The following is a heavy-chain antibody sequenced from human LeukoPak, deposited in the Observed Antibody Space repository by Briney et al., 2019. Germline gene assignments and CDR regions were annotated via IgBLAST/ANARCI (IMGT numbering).Heavy chain of an antibody. CDR3: VRVGGAALGVVVTYLDS. CDR2: TNWRGGVV. Sequence: GGSLRLSCVGSGFSFNDYGMTWVRQAPGKGLEGVSTTNWRGGVVGYADSMKGRFTISRNNVKNSVYLEMNSLRVEDTALYYRVRVGGAALGVVVTYLDSWGQGTLVTVSS. V-gene: IGHV3-20*04. D-gene: IGHD2-15*01. CDR1: GFSFNDYG. J-gene: IGHJ4*02.